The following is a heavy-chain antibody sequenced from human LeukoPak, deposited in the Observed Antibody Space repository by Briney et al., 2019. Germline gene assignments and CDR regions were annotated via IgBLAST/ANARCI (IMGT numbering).Heavy chain of an antibody. CDR2: IIPIFGTA. CDR1: VDTFSSYA. Sequence: ASVKVSCKASVDTFSSYAISWVRQAPGQGLEWMGGIIPIFGTANYAQKFQGRVTITADESTSTAYMEMSSLRSEDTAVYYCATRNYFDYWGQGTLVTVSS. J-gene: IGHJ4*02. CDR3: ATRNYFDY. V-gene: IGHV1-69*13.